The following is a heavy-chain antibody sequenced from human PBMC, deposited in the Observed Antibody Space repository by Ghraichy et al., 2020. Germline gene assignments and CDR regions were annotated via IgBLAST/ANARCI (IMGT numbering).Heavy chain of an antibody. D-gene: IGHD5-24*01. CDR3: GRLQGNRMATIDS. V-gene: IGHV4-59*08. CDR2: IYYAGGA. Sequence: SQTISLTCTVSGDSISAYIWTWVRQPPGKGLECLAYIYYAGGAYYNPSLKSRVTISLDTSKNQFSLSLSSVTAADTAVYYCGRLQGNRMATIDSWGQGTLVTVSS. CDR1: GDSISAYI. J-gene: IGHJ5*01.